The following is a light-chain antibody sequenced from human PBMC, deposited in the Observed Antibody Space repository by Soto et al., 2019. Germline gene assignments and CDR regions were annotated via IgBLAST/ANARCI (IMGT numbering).Light chain of an antibody. J-gene: IGKJ1*01. CDR2: GAS. CDR3: QQYNNWPRT. Sequence: IVLTQSPATLSLSPGERATLSCGASQSVSSYLAWYQQKGGQAPRLLIYGASSRATGIPDRFSGSGSGTEFTLTISSLQSEDFAVYYCQQYNNWPRTFGQGTKVDIK. CDR1: QSVSSY. V-gene: IGKV3D-15*01.